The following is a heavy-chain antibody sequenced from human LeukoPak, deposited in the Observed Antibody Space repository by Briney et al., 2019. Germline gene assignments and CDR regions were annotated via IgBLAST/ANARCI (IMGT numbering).Heavy chain of an antibody. J-gene: IGHJ5*02. D-gene: IGHD1-26*01. CDR3: ASTVLVGAKEYNWFDP. CDR2: IYTSGST. CDR1: GGSISSGSYY. Sequence: SETLSLTCTVSGGSISSGSYYWSWIRQPAGKGLEWIGRIYTSGSTNYNPSLKSRVTISVDTSKNQFSLQLNSVTPEDTAVYYCASTVLVGAKEYNWFDPWGQGTLVTVSS. V-gene: IGHV4-61*02.